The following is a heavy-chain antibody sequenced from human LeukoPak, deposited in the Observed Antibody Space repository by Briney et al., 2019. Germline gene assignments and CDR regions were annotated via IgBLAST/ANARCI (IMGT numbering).Heavy chain of an antibody. CDR2: IKQDGSEK. V-gene: IGHV3-7*01. D-gene: IGHD3-10*01. CDR1: GFTFSSYW. CDR3: ARDVIVYGSGSFDY. Sequence: GGSLRLSCAASGFTFSSYWMSWVRQAPGKGLEWVANIKQDGSEKYYVDSVKGRFTISRDNAKNSLYLQMNSLRAEDTAVYYCARDVIVYGSGSFDYWGQGTLVTVSS. J-gene: IGHJ4*02.